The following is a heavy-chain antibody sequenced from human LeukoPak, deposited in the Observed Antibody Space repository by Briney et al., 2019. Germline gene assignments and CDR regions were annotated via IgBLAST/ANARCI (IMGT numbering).Heavy chain of an antibody. CDR1: GGSISSYY. CDR3: ARERAIRKGPNYYDSSGPPHYYYYYYMDV. CDR2: IYTSGST. J-gene: IGHJ6*03. Sequence: SETLSLTCTVSGGSISSYYWSWIRQPAGKGLEWIGRIYTSGSTNYNPSLKSRVTMSVDTSKNQFSLKLSSVTAADTAVYYCARERAIRKGPNYYDSSGPPHYYYYYYMDVWGKGTTVTISS. D-gene: IGHD3-22*01. V-gene: IGHV4-4*07.